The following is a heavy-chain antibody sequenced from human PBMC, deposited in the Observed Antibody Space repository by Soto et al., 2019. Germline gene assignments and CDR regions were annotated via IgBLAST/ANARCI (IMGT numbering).Heavy chain of an antibody. CDR3: ARESRDSSSAAYTFDY. V-gene: IGHV4-59*01. D-gene: IGHD6-6*01. CDR1: GGSISSYY. CDR2: IYYSGST. Sequence: SETLSLTCTVSGGSISSYYWSWIRQPPGKGLEWIGYIYYSGSTNYTPSLKSRVTISVDTSKNQFSLKLSSVTAADTAVYYCARESRDSSSAAYTFDYWGQGTLVTVSS. J-gene: IGHJ4*02.